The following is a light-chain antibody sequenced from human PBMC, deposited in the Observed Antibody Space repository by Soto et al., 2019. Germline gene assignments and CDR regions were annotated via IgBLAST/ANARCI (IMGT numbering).Light chain of an antibody. CDR3: QQSYSTPPWT. V-gene: IGKV1-39*01. CDR2: AAS. J-gene: IGKJ1*01. Sequence: DIQMTQSPSSLSASVGDRVTITCRASQSIVTYLNWYLQKPGKSPKLLIYAASNLQSGVPSRFSGSVSGTDCTLTISSRQPEDFATYFCQQSYSTPPWTFGQGTKVEIK. CDR1: QSIVTY.